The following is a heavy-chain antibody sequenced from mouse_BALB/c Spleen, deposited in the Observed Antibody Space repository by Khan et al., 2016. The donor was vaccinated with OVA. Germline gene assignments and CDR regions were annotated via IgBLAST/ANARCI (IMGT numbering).Heavy chain of an antibody. D-gene: IGHD2-10*01. CDR3: ARETAYYGNYEAMDY. V-gene: IGHV2-9*02. Sequence: QVQLKESGPGLVAPSQSLSITCTVSGFSLSNYGVNWVRQPPGKGLEWLGIIWAGGSTNYNSALMSKLNIRKDNAKSQGFLKMNGLHTDDTAMYYCARETAYYGNYEAMDYWGQGTSVTVSS. CDR1: GFSLSNYG. CDR2: IWAGGST. J-gene: IGHJ4*01.